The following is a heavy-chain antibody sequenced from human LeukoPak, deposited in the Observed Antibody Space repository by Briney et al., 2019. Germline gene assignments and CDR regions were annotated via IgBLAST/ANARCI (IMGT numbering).Heavy chain of an antibody. J-gene: IGHJ6*02. Sequence: ASVKVSCTASGYTFTSYYMHWVRQAPGQGLEWMGIINPSGGSTSYAQKFQGRVTMTRDTSTSTVYMELSSLRSEDTAVYYCARDLIAAAGTPVDYYYGMDVWGQGTTVTVSS. V-gene: IGHV1-46*01. CDR3: ARDLIAAAGTPVDYYYGMDV. D-gene: IGHD6-13*01. CDR1: GYTFTSYY. CDR2: INPSGGST.